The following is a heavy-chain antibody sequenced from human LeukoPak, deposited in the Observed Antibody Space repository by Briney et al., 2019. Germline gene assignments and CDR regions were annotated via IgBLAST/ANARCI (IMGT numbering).Heavy chain of an antibody. V-gene: IGHV4-59*01. Sequence: NASETLSLTCTVSGGSISSYYWSWIRQPPGKGLEWIGYIYYSGSTNYNPSLKSRVTISVDTSKNQFSLKLSSVTAADTAVYYCASYSGTLPAVYWGQGTLVTVSS. CDR3: ASYSGTLPAVY. CDR2: IYYSGST. J-gene: IGHJ4*02. CDR1: GGSISSYY. D-gene: IGHD1-26*01.